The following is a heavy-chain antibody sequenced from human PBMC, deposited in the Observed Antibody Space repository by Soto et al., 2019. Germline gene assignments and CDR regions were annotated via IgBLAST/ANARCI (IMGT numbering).Heavy chain of an antibody. V-gene: IGHV4-59*04. CDR1: GGSISSYY. CDR3: ARAGSGDRRFDS. Sequence: SETLSLTCTVSGGSISSYYWSWIRQPPGKGLEWIGYIYHSGSTYYNPSLKSRVTISVDTSKNQFSLKLSSVTAADTAVYYCARAGSGDRRFDSWGQGALVTVSS. J-gene: IGHJ4*02. CDR2: IYHSGST. D-gene: IGHD2-21*02.